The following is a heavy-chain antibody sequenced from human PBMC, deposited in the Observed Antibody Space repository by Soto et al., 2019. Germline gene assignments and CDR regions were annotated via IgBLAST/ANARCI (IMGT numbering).Heavy chain of an antibody. D-gene: IGHD6-13*01. V-gene: IGHV1-69*13. CDR1: GGTFSSYA. CDR2: IIPIFGTA. Sequence: AVKVSYKASGGTFSSYAISWVRQAPGQGLEWMGGIIPIFGTANYAQKFQGRVTITADESTSTAYMELSSLRSEDTAVYYCARREYSSSWYSWFDPWGQGTLVTVSS. J-gene: IGHJ5*02. CDR3: ARREYSSSWYSWFDP.